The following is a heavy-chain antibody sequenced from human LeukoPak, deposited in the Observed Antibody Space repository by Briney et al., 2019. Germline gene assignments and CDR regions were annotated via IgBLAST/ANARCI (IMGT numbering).Heavy chain of an antibody. CDR2: INWNGGST. V-gene: IGHV3-20*04. Sequence: GGSLRLSCAASGFTFDDYGMSWVRQAPGKGLEWVSGINWNGGSTGYADSVKGRFTISRDNAKNSLYLQMNSLRAEDTALYYCARNVGATTLDAFDIWGQGTMVTVSS. D-gene: IGHD1-26*01. CDR3: ARNVGATTLDAFDI. CDR1: GFTFDDYG. J-gene: IGHJ3*02.